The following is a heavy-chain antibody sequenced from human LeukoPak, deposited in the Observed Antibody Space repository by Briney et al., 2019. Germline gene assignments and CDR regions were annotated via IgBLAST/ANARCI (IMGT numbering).Heavy chain of an antibody. CDR2: IYYSGST. V-gene: IGHV4-59*08. J-gene: IGHJ3*02. D-gene: IGHD3-10*01. Sequence: SETLSFTCTVSGGSISSYYWSWIRQPPGKGREWIGFIYYSGSTNYTPSLKSRVTISMDTSKNQFSLKLRSVTAADTAVYYCARHGGVVRGQGSDAFDIWGQGTMVTVSS. CDR3: ARHGGVVRGQGSDAFDI. CDR1: GGSISSYY.